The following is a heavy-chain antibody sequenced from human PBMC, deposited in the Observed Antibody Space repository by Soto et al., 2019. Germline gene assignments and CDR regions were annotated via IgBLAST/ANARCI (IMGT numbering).Heavy chain of an antibody. CDR1: GGSISSYY. J-gene: IGHJ6*02. V-gene: IGHV4-59*01. CDR2: IYYSGST. Sequence: SETLSLTCTVSGGSISSYYWSWIRQPPGKGLEWIGYIYYSGSTNYNPSLKSRVTISVDTSKNQFSLKLSSVTAADTAVYYCASPPSIAARPARYYGMDVWGQGTTVTVSS. CDR3: ASPPSIAARPARYYGMDV. D-gene: IGHD6-6*01.